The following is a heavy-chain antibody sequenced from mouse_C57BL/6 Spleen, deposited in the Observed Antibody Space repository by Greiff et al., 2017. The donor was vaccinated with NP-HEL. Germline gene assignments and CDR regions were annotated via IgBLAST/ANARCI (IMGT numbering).Heavy chain of an antibody. V-gene: IGHV1-52*01. CDR1: GYTFTSYW. D-gene: IGHD2-1*01. CDR3: ARRLGNYYAMDY. Sequence: QVQLQQPGAELVRPGSSVKLSCKASGYTFTSYWMHWVKQRPIQGLEWIGNIDPSDSETHYNQKFKDKATLTVDKSSSTAYMQLSSLTSEDSAVYYWARRLGNYYAMDYWGQGNSVTVSS. J-gene: IGHJ4*01. CDR2: IDPSDSET.